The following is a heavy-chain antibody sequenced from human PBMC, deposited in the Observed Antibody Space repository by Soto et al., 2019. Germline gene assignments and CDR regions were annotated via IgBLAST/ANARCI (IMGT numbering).Heavy chain of an antibody. CDR3: ARDLISGSGWYGGFDY. J-gene: IGHJ4*02. V-gene: IGHV1-18*01. Sequence: QVQLVQSGAEVKKPGASVKVSCKASGYTFTSYGISWVRQAPGQGLEWMGWITAYNGNTNYAQKLQGRVTMTTGTATSTGYMERRSESSDDTAVYYCARDLISGSGWYGGFDYWGQGALVTVSS. CDR1: GYTFTSYG. D-gene: IGHD6-19*01. CDR2: ITAYNGNT.